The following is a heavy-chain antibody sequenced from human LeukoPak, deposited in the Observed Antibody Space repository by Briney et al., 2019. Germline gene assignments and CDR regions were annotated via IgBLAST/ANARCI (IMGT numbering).Heavy chain of an antibody. V-gene: IGHV4-61*08. J-gene: IGHJ4*02. CDR3: ARGVEYSSSSGLGY. CDR1: GDPISSHSDY. D-gene: IGHD6-6*01. Sequence: PSETLSLTCTVSGDPISSHSDYKWTWIRQPPGKGLEWIGYSYYSGSTNYDPSLKSRVTISVDTSKNQFSLKLSSVTAADTALYYCARGVEYSSSSGLGYWGQRTLVTVSS. CDR2: SYYSGST.